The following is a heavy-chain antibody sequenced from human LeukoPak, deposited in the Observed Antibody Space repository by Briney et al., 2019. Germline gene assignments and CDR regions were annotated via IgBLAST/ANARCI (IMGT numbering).Heavy chain of an antibody. D-gene: IGHD6-13*01. CDR2: INHSGSI. CDR1: GGSFSGYY. V-gene: IGHV4-34*01. CDR3: ARGLAAAVYYFDY. J-gene: IGHJ4*02. Sequence: SETLSLTCAVYGGSFSGYYWSWIRQPPGKGLEWIGEINHSGSINYNPSLKSRVTISVDTSKNQFSLKLSSVTAADTAVYYCARGLAAAVYYFDYWGQGTLVTVSS.